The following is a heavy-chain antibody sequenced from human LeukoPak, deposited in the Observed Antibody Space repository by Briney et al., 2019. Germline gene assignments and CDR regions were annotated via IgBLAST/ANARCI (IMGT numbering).Heavy chain of an antibody. CDR3: ATDLKKGDSGCFDY. J-gene: IGHJ4*02. CDR2: INTNTGNP. Sequence: ASVQVSCKASRYTFPSSALIWVRQAPGQRLEWMGWINTNTGNPTYAQGFTGRFVFSLDTSVSTAYLHISSLEAEDTAIYYCATDLKKGDSGCFDYWGQGTLVTVSS. CDR1: RYTFPSSA. D-gene: IGHD6-19*01. V-gene: IGHV7-4-1*02.